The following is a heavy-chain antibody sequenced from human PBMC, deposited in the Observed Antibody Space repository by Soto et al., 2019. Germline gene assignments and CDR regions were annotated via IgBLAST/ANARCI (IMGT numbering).Heavy chain of an antibody. Sequence: PSETLSLTCAVYGGSFSGYYWSWIRQPPGKGLEWIGEINHSGSTNYNPSLKSRVTISVGTSKNQFSLKLSSVTAADTAMYYCARGGGYSGYDYATFDYWGQGTLVTVSS. J-gene: IGHJ4*02. V-gene: IGHV4-34*01. CDR3: ARGGGYSGYDYATFDY. CDR1: GGSFSGYY. D-gene: IGHD5-12*01. CDR2: INHSGST.